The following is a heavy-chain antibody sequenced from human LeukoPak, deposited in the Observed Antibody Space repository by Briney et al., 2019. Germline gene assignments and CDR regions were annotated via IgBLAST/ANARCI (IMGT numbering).Heavy chain of an antibody. Sequence: SETLSLTCTVSGRSISSYYWSWIRQPPGKGLEWIGYIYYSGSTNYNPSLKSRVTISVDTSKNQFSLKLSSVTAADTAVYYCARVPGYYHYYGMDVWGQGTTVTVSS. V-gene: IGHV4-59*01. CDR3: ARVPGYYHYYGMDV. CDR2: IYYSGST. J-gene: IGHJ6*02. CDR1: GRSISSYY.